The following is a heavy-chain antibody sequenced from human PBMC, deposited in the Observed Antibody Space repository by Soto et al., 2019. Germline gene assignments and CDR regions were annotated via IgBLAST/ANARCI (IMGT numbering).Heavy chain of an antibody. CDR2: IYYRGGT. Sequence: PSETLSLTCTVSGGSIRGGGYFWSWVRQQPGKGLEWIGHIYYRGGTSYNPSLESRVAMSVDTSKNEFTLKVNSVTAADTAIYYCARXAKEENPKLESWYAFDFWGRGTLVTVSS. CDR3: ARXAKEENPKLESWYAFDF. CDR1: GGSIRGGGYF. V-gene: IGHV4-31*03. D-gene: IGHD6-13*01. J-gene: IGHJ4*02.